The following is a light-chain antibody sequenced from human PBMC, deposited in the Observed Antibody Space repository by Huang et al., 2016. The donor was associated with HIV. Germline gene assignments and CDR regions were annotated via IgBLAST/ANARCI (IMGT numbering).Light chain of an antibody. Sequence: EVVLTQSPGTLSLSPGERATLSCRASQSVSSNFFAWYQQKPGQAPRLLISGASSRATGIPDRFSGGGSGTDFTLTISRLEPEDFAVYYCQQYGSSPLYTFGQGTKVEIK. J-gene: IGKJ2*01. CDR2: GAS. V-gene: IGKV3-20*01. CDR3: QQYGSSPLYT. CDR1: QSVSSNF.